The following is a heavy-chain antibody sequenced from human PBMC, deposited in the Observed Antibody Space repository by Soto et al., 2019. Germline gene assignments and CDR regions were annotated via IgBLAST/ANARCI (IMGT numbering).Heavy chain of an antibody. J-gene: IGHJ6*02. V-gene: IGHV4-39*01. CDR1: CGSISSSSYY. Sequence: SETLSVTCIVSCGSISSSSYYWGWIRQPPGKGLEWIGSIYYSGSTYYNPSLKSRVTISVDTSKKQFSLKLSSVTAADTAVYYCGRNSERLQGNGMDVWGQGTTVT. D-gene: IGHD5-12*01. CDR3: GRNSERLQGNGMDV. CDR2: IYYSGST.